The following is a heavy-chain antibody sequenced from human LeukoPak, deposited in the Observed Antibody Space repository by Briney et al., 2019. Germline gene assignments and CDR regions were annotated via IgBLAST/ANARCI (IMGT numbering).Heavy chain of an antibody. J-gene: IGHJ4*02. V-gene: IGHV3-49*04. D-gene: IGHD3-3*01. Sequence: PGRSLRFSCTASGFTFGDYAMSWVRQAPGKGLEWVGLIRSKAYGGTTEYAASVKGRFTISRDDYKSIAYLQMNSLKTEDTALYYCTRARVPGVVIPVDYWGQGTLVTVSS. CDR3: TRARVPGVVIPVDY. CDR1: GFTFGDYA. CDR2: IRSKAYGGTT.